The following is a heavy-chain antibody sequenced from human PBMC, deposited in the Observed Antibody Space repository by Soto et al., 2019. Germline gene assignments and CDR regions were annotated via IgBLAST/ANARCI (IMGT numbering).Heavy chain of an antibody. J-gene: IGHJ6*02. V-gene: IGHV3-23*01. CDR2: ISSSSGGST. CDR1: GFTFSNYA. D-gene: IGHD3-10*01. Sequence: PGGSLRLSCAASGFTFSNYAMNWVRQAPGKGLEWVSGISSSSGGSTYYADSVKGRFTISRDNAKSTLFLQMNSLSAEDTAVYYCAKDPIPGVFSPNGLDVWGQGTLVTVSS. CDR3: AKDPIPGVFSPNGLDV.